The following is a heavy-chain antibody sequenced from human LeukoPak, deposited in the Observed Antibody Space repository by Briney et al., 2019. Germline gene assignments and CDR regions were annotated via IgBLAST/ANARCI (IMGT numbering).Heavy chain of an antibody. V-gene: IGHV3-23*01. CDR1: GFTFSSYG. CDR3: ARVSVAAQKRAYYFDY. Sequence: GGSLRLSCAASGFTFSSYGMSWVRQAPGKGLEWVSAISGSGGSTYYADSVKGRFTISRDNAKNSLYLQMNSLRAEDTAVYYCARVSVAAQKRAYYFDYWGQGTLVTVSS. D-gene: IGHD6-19*01. J-gene: IGHJ4*02. CDR2: ISGSGGST.